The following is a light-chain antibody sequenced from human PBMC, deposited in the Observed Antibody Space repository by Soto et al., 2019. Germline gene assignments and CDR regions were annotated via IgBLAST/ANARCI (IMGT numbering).Light chain of an antibody. CDR2: EGT. J-gene: IGLJ1*01. CDR1: SSDVGSYNL. Sequence: QSVLTQPASVSGSPGQSITISCTGTSSDVGSYNLVSWYQQHPGKAPKVIIYEGTKRPSGVSNRFSGSKSGNTASLTISGLQAEDEVDYYCCSYAGRSTLYVFGTGTKVTVL. CDR3: CSYAGRSTLYV. V-gene: IGLV2-23*01.